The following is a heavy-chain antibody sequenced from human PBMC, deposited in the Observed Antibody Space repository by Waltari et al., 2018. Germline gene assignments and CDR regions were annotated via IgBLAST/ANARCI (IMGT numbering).Heavy chain of an antibody. CDR1: GYSLTSYY. V-gene: IGHV1-2*06. D-gene: IGHD2-2*01. CDR3: ARESAFSTSWYPGFDP. CDR2: INPNSGDT. J-gene: IGHJ5*02. Sequence: QVELVQSGAEVRKPGASVKVSCKASGYSLTSYYMHWVRQAPGLGLEWMGRINPNSGDTNSATKLQGRVTLTRDTSVNTAFLELRSLTSDDTAVYFCARESAFSTSWYPGFDPWGQGTLVTVAS.